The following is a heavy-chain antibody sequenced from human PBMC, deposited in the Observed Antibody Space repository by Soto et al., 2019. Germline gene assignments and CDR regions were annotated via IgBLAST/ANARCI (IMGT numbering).Heavy chain of an antibody. CDR2: ISAYNGNT. CDR3: ARDWGIVDPAPEFDY. J-gene: IGHJ4*02. Sequence: QVQLVQSGAEVKKPGASVKVSCKASGYTFTSYGISWVRQAPGQGLEWMGWISAYNGNTNYAQKLQGRGTMTTYTSTSPAYRELRSLRSDDTAVYYCARDWGIVDPAPEFDYWGQGTLVNVSS. CDR1: GYTFTSYG. D-gene: IGHD3-16*01. V-gene: IGHV1-18*01.